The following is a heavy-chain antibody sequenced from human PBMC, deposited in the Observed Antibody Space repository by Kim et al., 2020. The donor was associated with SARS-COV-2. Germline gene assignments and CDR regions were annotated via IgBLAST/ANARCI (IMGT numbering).Heavy chain of an antibody. CDR3: ARSRGSYFYYYDMDV. CDR2: IHWNGGST. Sequence: GGSLRLSCAASGFTFDDYGMNWVRQGPGKGLEWVSGIHWNGGSTGYADSVEGRFTISRDNAKNSLYLQMNSLRAEDTALYYCARSRGSYFYYYDMDVWGQGTTVTVSS. D-gene: IGHD1-26*01. CDR1: GFTFDDYG. J-gene: IGHJ6*02. V-gene: IGHV3-20*04.